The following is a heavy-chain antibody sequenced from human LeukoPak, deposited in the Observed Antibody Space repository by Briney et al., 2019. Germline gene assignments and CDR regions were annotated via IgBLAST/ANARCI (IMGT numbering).Heavy chain of an antibody. J-gene: IGHJ3*02. D-gene: IGHD3-16*01. CDR2: VESVGTGT. CDR1: GFIFSNYW. Sequence: QSGGSLRLSCAASGFIFSNYWMHWVRHAPGKGLEWVSRVESVGTGTIYADSAQGRFIISRDNAKNSLYLQINGLRVEDTAVYYCARGGSDHAFDIWGQGTVVTVSS. V-gene: IGHV3-74*01. CDR3: ARGGSDHAFDI.